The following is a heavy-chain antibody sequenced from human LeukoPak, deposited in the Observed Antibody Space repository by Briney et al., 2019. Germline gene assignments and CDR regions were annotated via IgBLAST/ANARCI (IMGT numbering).Heavy chain of an antibody. V-gene: IGHV3-23*01. CDR2: ISGSGGST. Sequence: GGSLRLSCAASGFTFSSYAMSWVRQAPGKGLEWVSAISGSGGSTYYADSVKGRFTISRDNSKNTLYLQMNSLRAEDTAVHNCAKCRSEPPAAINYWCQESLFAVSS. J-gene: IGHJ4*02. CDR1: GFTFSSYA. CDR3: AKCRSEPPAAINY. D-gene: IGHD2-2*01.